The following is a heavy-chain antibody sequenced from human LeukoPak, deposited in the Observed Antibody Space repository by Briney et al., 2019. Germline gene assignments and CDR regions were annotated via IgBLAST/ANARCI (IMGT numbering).Heavy chain of an antibody. Sequence: PPETLSLTCTVSGGSISSGSYYWSWIRQPAGKGLEWIGRIYTSGSTNYNPSLKSRVTISVDPSKNQFSLKLSSVTAADTAVYYCAREVYDSSGYYLDYWGQGTLVTVSS. D-gene: IGHD3-22*01. J-gene: IGHJ4*02. CDR2: IYTSGST. CDR3: AREVYDSSGYYLDY. V-gene: IGHV4-61*02. CDR1: GGSISSGSYY.